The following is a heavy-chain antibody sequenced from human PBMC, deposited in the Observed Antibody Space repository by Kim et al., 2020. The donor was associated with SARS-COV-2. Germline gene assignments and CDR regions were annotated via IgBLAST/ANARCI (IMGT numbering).Heavy chain of an antibody. J-gene: IGHJ4*02. V-gene: IGHV7-4-1*02. CDR1: GYTFTSYT. CDR3: ARSSWSDYFDY. Sequence: ASVKVSCKASGYTFTSYTMNWVRPAPGQGLEWMGWININTGNPTYAQGFTGRFVFSLDTSVTTAYLQINSLKAEDTAVYYCARSSWSDYFDYWGQGTLVTVSS. D-gene: IGHD6-13*01. CDR2: ININTGNP.